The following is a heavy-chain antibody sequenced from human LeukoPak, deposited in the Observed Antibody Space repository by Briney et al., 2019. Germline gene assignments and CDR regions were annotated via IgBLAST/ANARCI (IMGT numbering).Heavy chain of an antibody. J-gene: IGHJ4*02. Sequence: GGSLRLSCAASGFTFKSYSMNWVRQAPGKGLEWVAFITSTSGDMFYADSVKGRFTISRDNDKNSLYLQMDSLRAEDTAVYYCARAAGYYFDYWGQGSLVTVSS. CDR1: GFTFKSYS. V-gene: IGHV3-21*05. CDR2: ITSTSGDM. CDR3: ARAAGYYFDY.